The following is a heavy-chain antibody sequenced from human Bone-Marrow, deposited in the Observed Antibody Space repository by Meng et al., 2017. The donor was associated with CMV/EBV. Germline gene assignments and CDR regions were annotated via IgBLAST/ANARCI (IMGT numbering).Heavy chain of an antibody. J-gene: IGHJ6*02. CDR2: IYYSGST. V-gene: IGHV4-31*03. D-gene: IGHD2-2*01. CDR1: GGSISSGGYY. Sequence: SETLSLTCTVSGGSISSGGYYWSWIRQHPGKGLEWIGYIYYSGSTYYNPSLKSRVTISVDTSKNQFSLKLSSVTAADTAVYYCVRGDCSSTSCYPYYGMDVWGQGTTVTVSS. CDR3: VRGDCSSTSCYPYYGMDV.